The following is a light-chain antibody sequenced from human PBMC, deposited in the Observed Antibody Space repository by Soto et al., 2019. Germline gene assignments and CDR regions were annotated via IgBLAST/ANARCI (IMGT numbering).Light chain of an antibody. CDR1: SSDVGGYNY. CDR3: SLYTSSSTDV. V-gene: IGLV2-18*01. J-gene: IGLJ1*01. CDR2: EVS. Sequence: QSGLTQPPSVSGSPGQSVTISCTGTSSDVGGYNYVSWYQQHPGKAPKLMIYEVSNRPSGVPDRFSGSKSGNTASLTISGLQAEDEADYYCSLYTSSSTDVFGTGTKLTVL.